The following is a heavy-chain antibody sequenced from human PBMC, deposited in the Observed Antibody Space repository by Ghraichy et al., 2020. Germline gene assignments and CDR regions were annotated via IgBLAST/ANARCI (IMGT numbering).Heavy chain of an antibody. CDR2: VFHSGLS. CDR1: GDSITTNY. Sequence: SETLSLTCTVSGDSITTNYWSWIRQPPGKGLEWIGHVFHSGLSNYNPSLKSRVTMSVDTSRNQITLILRSVTAADTAAYYCSRIPIVGFTRRALDQWGQGTLVTVSS. J-gene: IGHJ4*02. V-gene: IGHV4-59*01. D-gene: IGHD1-26*01. CDR3: SRIPIVGFTRRALDQ.